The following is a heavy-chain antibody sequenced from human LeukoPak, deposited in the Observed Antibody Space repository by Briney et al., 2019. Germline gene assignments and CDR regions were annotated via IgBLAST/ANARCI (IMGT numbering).Heavy chain of an antibody. CDR2: IYYSGST. CDR1: GGSISSSSYY. Sequence: SETLSLTCTVSGGSISSSSYYWGWIRHPPGKGLEWIGSIYYSGSTYYNPSLKSRVTISVDTSKNQFSLKLSSVTAAGTAVYYCARHVYRAAAGTSRGFLDYWGQGTLVTVSS. CDR3: ARHVYRAAAGTSRGFLDY. J-gene: IGHJ4*02. D-gene: IGHD6-13*01. V-gene: IGHV4-39*01.